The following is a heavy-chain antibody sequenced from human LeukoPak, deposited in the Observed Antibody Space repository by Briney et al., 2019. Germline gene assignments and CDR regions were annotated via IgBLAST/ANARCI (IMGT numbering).Heavy chain of an antibody. CDR2: ISSSGTTI. V-gene: IGHV3-11*01. Sequence: PGGSLRLSCAASGFTFSDYYMSWIRQAPGKGLEWVSYISSSGTTIYNADSVKGRFTISRDNAKNSLFLQMNSLRAEDTAVYYCARVGGLRYFDWSIAHDAFDIWGQGTMVTVSS. D-gene: IGHD3-9*01. CDR3: ARVGGLRYFDWSIAHDAFDI. J-gene: IGHJ3*02. CDR1: GFTFSDYY.